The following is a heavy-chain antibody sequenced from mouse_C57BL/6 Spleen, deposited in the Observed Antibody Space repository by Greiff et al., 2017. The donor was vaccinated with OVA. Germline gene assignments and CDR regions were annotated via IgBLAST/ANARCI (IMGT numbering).Heavy chain of an antibody. V-gene: IGHV1-54*01. CDR1: GYAFTNYL. Sequence: VKLMESGAELVRPGTSVKVSCKASGYAFTNYLIEWVKQRPGQGLEWIGVINPGSGGTNYNEKFKGKATLTADKSSSTAYMQLSSLTSEDSAVYFCARSFITTVAYFDYWGQGTTLTVSS. D-gene: IGHD1-1*01. CDR3: ARSFITTVAYFDY. J-gene: IGHJ2*01. CDR2: INPGSGGT.